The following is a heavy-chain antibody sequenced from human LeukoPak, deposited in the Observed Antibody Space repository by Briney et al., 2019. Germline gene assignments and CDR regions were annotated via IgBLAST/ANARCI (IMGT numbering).Heavy chain of an antibody. CDR2: IIPIFGTA. CDR1: GGTFSNYA. J-gene: IGHJ4*02. V-gene: IGHV1-69*05. Sequence: PWASVKVSCKASGGTFSNYAISWVRQAPGQGLEWMGGIIPIFGTANYAQKFQGRVTITTDESTSTAYMELSSLRSEDTAVYYCARRPYGSGSYYDYWGQGTLVTVSS. D-gene: IGHD3-10*01. CDR3: ARRPYGSGSYYDY.